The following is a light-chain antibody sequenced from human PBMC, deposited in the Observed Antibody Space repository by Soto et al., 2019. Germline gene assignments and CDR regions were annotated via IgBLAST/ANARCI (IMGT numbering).Light chain of an antibody. CDR3: SSYTSSSTPNWV. CDR2: DVS. J-gene: IGLJ3*02. Sequence: QSALTRPASVSGSPGQSITISCTGTSSDVGGYNYVSWYQQHPGKAPKLMIYDVSNRPSGVSNRFSGSKSGNTASLTISGLQAEDEADYYCSSYTSSSTPNWVFGGGTQLTVL. V-gene: IGLV2-14*01. CDR1: SSDVGGYNY.